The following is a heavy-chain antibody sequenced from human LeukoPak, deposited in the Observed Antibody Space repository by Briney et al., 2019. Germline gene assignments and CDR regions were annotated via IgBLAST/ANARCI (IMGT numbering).Heavy chain of an antibody. J-gene: IGHJ4*02. CDR2: IYHSGST. Sequence: SGTLSLTCAVSGGSISSSNWWSWVRQPPGKGLEWIGEIYHSGSTNYNPSLKSRVTISVDTSKNQFSLKLSSVTAADTAVYYCAREKGIAAAGGTIDYWGQGTLVTVSS. D-gene: IGHD6-13*01. CDR3: AREKGIAAAGGTIDY. V-gene: IGHV4-4*02. CDR1: GGSISSSNW.